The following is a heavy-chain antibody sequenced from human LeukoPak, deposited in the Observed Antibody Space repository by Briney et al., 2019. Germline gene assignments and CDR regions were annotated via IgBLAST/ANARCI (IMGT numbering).Heavy chain of an antibody. CDR2: INPNSGGT. CDR1: GYTLTAYY. V-gene: IGHV1-2*06. D-gene: IGHD2-15*01. CDR3: ARGYCSGGTCYLVENWLDP. J-gene: IGHJ5*02. Sequence: GASVKVSCKASGYTLTAYYIYWVRQAPGQGLEWMGRINPNSGGTDYAQSFQGRVTMTRDTSISTAYMELSRLRSDDTAVYYCARGYCSGGTCYLVENWLDPWGQGTLVTVSS.